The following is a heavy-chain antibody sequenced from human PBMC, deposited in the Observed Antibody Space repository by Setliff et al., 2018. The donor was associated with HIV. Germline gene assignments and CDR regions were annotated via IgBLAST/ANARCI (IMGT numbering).Heavy chain of an antibody. D-gene: IGHD6-13*01. CDR1: GYTFTSYG. V-gene: IGHV1-18*01. J-gene: IGHJ5*02. CDR2: ISTYNGNT. CDR3: ARLVAAAGKTGWFDP. Sequence: ASVKVSCKASGYTFTSYGISWVRQAPGQGLEWMGWISTYNGNTYYAQKLQGRVTMTTDTSTSTAYMELRSLRSDDTAVYYCARLVAAAGKTGWFDPWGQGTLVTVSS.